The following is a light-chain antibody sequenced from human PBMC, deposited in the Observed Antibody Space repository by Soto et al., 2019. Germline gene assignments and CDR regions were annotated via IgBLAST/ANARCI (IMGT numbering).Light chain of an antibody. CDR2: EGT. J-gene: IGLJ1*01. CDR1: KSYVGTHNL. Sequence: QSVLTHPASVSWSPGHSITISFTGTKSYVGTHNLVPCYQQHPGKAPKLIIYEGTKRPSVFSNRFSCSNSGNTASLTISGLQAEDEADYYCCSYALLFGTGTKVTVL. CDR3: CSYALL. V-gene: IGLV2-23*01.